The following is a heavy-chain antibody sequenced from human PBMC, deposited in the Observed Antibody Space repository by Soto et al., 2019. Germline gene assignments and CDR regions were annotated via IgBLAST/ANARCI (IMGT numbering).Heavy chain of an antibody. D-gene: IGHD6-6*01. J-gene: IGHJ5*02. CDR2: IYPGDSDT. Sequence: GESLKISCQASGYTFTSYWIGWVRQTPGKGLEWVGIIYPGDSDTRYSPSFQGQVIISADKSISTAYLQWSSLKASDTAIYYCARQGSSSPISWFDPWGQGTLVTVSS. CDR1: GYTFTSYW. CDR3: ARQGSSSPISWFDP. V-gene: IGHV5-51*01.